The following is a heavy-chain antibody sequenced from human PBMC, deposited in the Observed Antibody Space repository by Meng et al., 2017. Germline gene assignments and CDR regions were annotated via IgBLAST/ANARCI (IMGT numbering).Heavy chain of an antibody. CDR1: GFTFCSNY. D-gene: IGHD4-17*01. Sequence: VELVQTGGGFLQPVWSLRLSCAAAGFTFCSNYRCCGRRAPWRRLVWCSVIYSGGSTYYADSVKGRFTISRDNSKNTLYLLMNSPRAEDTAVYYCSRDYGDHLGFDYWGQGTLVTVSS. CDR3: SRDYGDHLGFDY. J-gene: IGHJ4*02. CDR2: IYSGGST. V-gene: IGHV3-53*02.